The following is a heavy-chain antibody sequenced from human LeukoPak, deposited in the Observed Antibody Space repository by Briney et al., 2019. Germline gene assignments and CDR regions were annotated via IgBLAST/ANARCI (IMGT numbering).Heavy chain of an antibody. Sequence: PSETLSLTCAVYGGSFSGYYWSWIRQPPGKGLEWIGEINHSGSTNYNPSLKSRVTISVDTSKNQFSLKLSSVTAADTAVYYCARVGAAGTTSDYWGQGTLVTVSS. CDR3: ARVGAAGTTSDY. D-gene: IGHD6-13*01. CDR2: INHSGST. J-gene: IGHJ4*02. CDR1: GGSFSGYY. V-gene: IGHV4-34*01.